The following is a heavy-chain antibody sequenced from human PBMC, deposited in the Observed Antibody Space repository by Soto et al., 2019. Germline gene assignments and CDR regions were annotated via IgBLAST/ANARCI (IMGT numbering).Heavy chain of an antibody. CDR2: ISGSGGTT. CDR3: AKDQVDVVATSNDAFDI. D-gene: IGHD5-12*01. V-gene: IGHV3-23*01. J-gene: IGHJ3*02. Sequence: EVQLLESGGGLVQPGGSLRLSCAASGFTFSSYAMTWVRQAPGKGLEWVSAISGSGGTTYYADSVKGRFTISRDNSKNKLFLQKNRLRAEDTAVYFCAKDQVDVVATSNDAFDIWGQGTMVTVSS. CDR1: GFTFSSYA.